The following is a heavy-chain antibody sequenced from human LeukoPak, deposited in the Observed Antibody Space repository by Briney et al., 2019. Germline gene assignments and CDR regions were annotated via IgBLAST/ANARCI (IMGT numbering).Heavy chain of an antibody. CDR2: VKSDGTAT. V-gene: IGHV3-74*01. D-gene: IGHD1-14*01. CDR1: GFTFSSHL. J-gene: IGHJ4*02. CDR3: VRKFATGD. Sequence: GGSLRLSCAASGFTFSSHLMHWVRQAQGTGRVWVSSVKSDGTATNYADSVKGRFTISRDNAKNTLYLQMNSLRVEDTAVYYCVRKFATGDWGQGTLVTVSS.